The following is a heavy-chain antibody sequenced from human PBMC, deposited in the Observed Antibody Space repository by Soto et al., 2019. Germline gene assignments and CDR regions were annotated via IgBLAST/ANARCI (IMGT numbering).Heavy chain of an antibody. Sequence: QITLKESGPTLVKPTQTLTLTCSFSGFSLRTGGVGVGWIRQPPGGALEWLALIYWDGDTRYSPSLKSRLTVAKDSSKNQVVLTLANVDPVDTGTYYCAHKSFDSAMSFDIWGQGTLVTVPS. J-gene: IGHJ3*02. D-gene: IGHD3-9*01. CDR2: IYWDGDT. CDR1: GFSLRTGGVG. CDR3: AHKSFDSAMSFDI. V-gene: IGHV2-5*02.